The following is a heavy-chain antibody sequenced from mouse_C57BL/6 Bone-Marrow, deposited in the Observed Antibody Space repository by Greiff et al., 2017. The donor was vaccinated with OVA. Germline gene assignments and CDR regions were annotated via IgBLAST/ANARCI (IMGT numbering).Heavy chain of an antibody. CDR2: IDPSDSYT. J-gene: IGHJ2*01. CDR1: GYTFTSYW. D-gene: IGHD2-4*01. CDR3: ARGGDYPYYFDY. V-gene: IGHV1-50*01. Sequence: QVQLQQPGAELVKPGASVKLSCKASGYTFTSYWMQWVKQRPGQGLEWIGEIDPSDSYTNYNQKFKGKATLTVDTSSSTAYMQLSSLTSEDSAVXYCARGGDYPYYFDYWGQGTTLTVSS.